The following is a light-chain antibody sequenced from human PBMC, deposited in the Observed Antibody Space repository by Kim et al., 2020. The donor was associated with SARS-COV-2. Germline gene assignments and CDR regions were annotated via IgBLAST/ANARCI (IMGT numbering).Light chain of an antibody. J-gene: IGKJ2*01. V-gene: IGKV1-6*01. CDR1: QDIRNY. CDR3: LQDYSYPYT. CDR2: AAS. Sequence: SASGGDRVTIACRASQDIRNYLGWNQQKPGKAPNLLIYAASSLQTGVPSRFSGSVSGTDFTLTISDLQPDDFATYYCLQDYSYPYTFGQGTKLEI.